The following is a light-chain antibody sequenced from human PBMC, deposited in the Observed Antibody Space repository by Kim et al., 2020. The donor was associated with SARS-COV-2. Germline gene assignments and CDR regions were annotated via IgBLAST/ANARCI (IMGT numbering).Light chain of an antibody. CDR1: QSVGSS. V-gene: IGKV3-11*01. Sequence: IVLTQSPATLSLSPGERATLSCRASQSVGSSLAWYQHKLGQAPSLVIYDASNRATGIPARISGSGSKTEFTLTISSLDPEDFAVYYCQQRSSWPRTFGGGTKVDIK. CDR3: QQRSSWPRT. J-gene: IGKJ4*01. CDR2: DAS.